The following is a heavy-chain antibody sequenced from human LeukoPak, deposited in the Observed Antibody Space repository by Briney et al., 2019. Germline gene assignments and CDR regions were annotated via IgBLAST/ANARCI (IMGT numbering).Heavy chain of an antibody. D-gene: IGHD3-22*01. J-gene: IGHJ4*02. V-gene: IGHV3-23*01. CDR3: AKHRFESGGYHSTD. Sequence: GGSLRLSCAASGFTFSSYAMSWVRQAPGKGLEWVSTISGGSGSTYCADSVKGRFTISRDNSKNTLYLQMNSLRDEDTAVYYCAKHRFESGGYHSTDWGQGTLVTVSS. CDR2: ISGGSGST. CDR1: GFTFSSYA.